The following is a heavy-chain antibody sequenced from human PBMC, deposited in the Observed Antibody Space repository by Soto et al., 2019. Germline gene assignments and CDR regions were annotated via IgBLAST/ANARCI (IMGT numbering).Heavy chain of an antibody. V-gene: IGHV6-1*01. CDR1: GDSVSSNSAA. CDR2: TYYRSKWYN. Sequence: SQTLSLTCAISGDSVSSNSAAWNWIRQSPSRGLEWLGRTYYRSKWYNEYAVSVKSQITINPDTSKNQFSLQLNSVTPEDTAVYYCAREYYGAGSYYNYYGMDGWGQGTTATVS. D-gene: IGHD3-10*01. J-gene: IGHJ6*02. CDR3: AREYYGAGSYYNYYGMDG.